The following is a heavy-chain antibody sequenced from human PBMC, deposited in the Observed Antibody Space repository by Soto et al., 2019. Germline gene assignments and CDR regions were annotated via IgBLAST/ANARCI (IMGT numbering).Heavy chain of an antibody. CDR3: ALQLTAVGYFYS. Sequence: QITLRESGPTLVKPTQTLTLTCTFSGISLSTAGVGVGWIRQPPGKALEWLALIYWDDDKRYSPSLKSRLTISKDTSKIQVVLTMTNMDPVDAATYYCALQLTAVGYFYSWGQGTLVTVSS. CDR1: GISLSTAGVG. J-gene: IGHJ4*02. D-gene: IGHD4-17*01. CDR2: IYWDDDK. V-gene: IGHV2-5*02.